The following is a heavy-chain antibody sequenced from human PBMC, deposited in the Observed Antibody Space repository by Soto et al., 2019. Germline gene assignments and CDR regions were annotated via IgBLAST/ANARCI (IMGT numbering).Heavy chain of an antibody. CDR2: ISAYNGNT. V-gene: IGHV1-18*04. D-gene: IGHD3-10*01. J-gene: IGHJ6*02. Sequence: QVQLVQSGAEVKKPGASVKVSCKASGYTFTSYGISWVRQAPGQGLEWMGWISAYNGNTNYAQKLQGRVTMTTDTSTSTAYMELRSLRSDDTAVYYCARDLRITMVRGVIINQYYYYGMDVWGQGTTVTVSS. CDR3: ARDLRITMVRGVIINQYYYYGMDV. CDR1: GYTFTSYG.